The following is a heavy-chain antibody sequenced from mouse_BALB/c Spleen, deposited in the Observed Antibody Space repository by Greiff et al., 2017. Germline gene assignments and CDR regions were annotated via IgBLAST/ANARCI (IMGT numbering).Heavy chain of an antibody. J-gene: IGHJ4*01. Sequence: VQLQQPGAELVMPGASVKMSCKASGYTFTDYWMHWVKQRPGQGLEWIGAIDTSDSYTSYNQKFKGKATLTVDESSSTAYMQLSSLTSEDSAVYYCARGAYYRYDGTPDYYAMDYWGQGTSVTVSS. V-gene: IGHV1-69*01. CDR2: IDTSDSYT. CDR1: GYTFTDYW. D-gene: IGHD2-14*01. CDR3: ARGAYYRYDGTPDYYAMDY.